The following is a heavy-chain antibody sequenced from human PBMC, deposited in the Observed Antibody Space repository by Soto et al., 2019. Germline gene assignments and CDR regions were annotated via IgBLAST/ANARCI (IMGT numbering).Heavy chain of an antibody. CDR3: AKDLAGATRGRFDY. D-gene: IGHD1-26*01. CDR2: ISGSGTTT. CDR1: GFTFSSYA. J-gene: IGHJ4*02. Sequence: GGSLRLSCAASGFTFSSYAMSWIRQAPGKGLEWVSGISGSGTTTYYADSVKGRFTISRDNSKNTMYLQMNSLRAEDTAVYYCAKDLAGATRGRFDYWGQGTLVTVSS. V-gene: IGHV3-23*01.